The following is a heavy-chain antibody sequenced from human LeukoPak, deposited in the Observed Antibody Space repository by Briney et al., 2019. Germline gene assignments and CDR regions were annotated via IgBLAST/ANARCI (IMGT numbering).Heavy chain of an antibody. Sequence: SETLSLTXAVSGYSISSGYYWGWIRQPPGKGLEWIGSIYHSGSTYYNPSLTNRVTISVDTSNNPFSLKLSSVTAADTAVYYCARQDIVVVPAAIAWFDPWGQGTLVTVSS. V-gene: IGHV4-38-2*01. D-gene: IGHD2-2*01. J-gene: IGHJ5*02. CDR3: ARQDIVVVPAAIAWFDP. CDR1: GYSISSGYY. CDR2: IYHSGST.